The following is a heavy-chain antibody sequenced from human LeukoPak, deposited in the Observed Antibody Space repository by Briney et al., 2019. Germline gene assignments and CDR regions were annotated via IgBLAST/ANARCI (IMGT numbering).Heavy chain of an antibody. CDR2: ISAYNGNT. D-gene: IGHD3-22*01. Sequence: ASVKVSCKASGYTFTSYGISWVRQAPGQGLEWMGWISAYNGNTNYAQKLQGRVTMTTDTSTSTAYMELRSLRSDDTAVYYCARGRTYYYDSSGYAATHPFDYWGQGTLVTVSS. CDR3: ARGRTYYYDSSGYAATHPFDY. CDR1: GYTFTSYG. J-gene: IGHJ4*02. V-gene: IGHV1-18*01.